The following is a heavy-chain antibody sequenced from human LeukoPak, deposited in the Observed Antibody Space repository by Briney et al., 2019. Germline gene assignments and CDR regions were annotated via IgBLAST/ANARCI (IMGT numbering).Heavy chain of an antibody. CDR3: ARGPAMLEGGVDY. CDR1: GGSFSGYY. D-gene: IGHD3-10*02. J-gene: IGHJ4*02. CDR2: INHSGST. Sequence: KSSETLSLTCAVYGGSFSGYYWSWLRQPPGKGLEWIGEINHSGSTNYNPSLKSRVTISVDTSKNQFSLKLSSVTAADTAVYYCARGPAMLEGGVDYWGQGTLVTVSS. V-gene: IGHV4-34*01.